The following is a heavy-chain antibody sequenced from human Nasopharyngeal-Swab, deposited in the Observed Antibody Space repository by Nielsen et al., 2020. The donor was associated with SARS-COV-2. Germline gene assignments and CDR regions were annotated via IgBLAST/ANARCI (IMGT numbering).Heavy chain of an antibody. D-gene: IGHD3-10*01. J-gene: IGHJ6*03. Sequence: GSLRLSCTVSGGSISSYYWSWIRQPPGKGLEWIGYIYYSGSTNYNPSLKRRVPISLDTSKNQFSLKLSSVTAADTAVYYCARSGEYPYYYYYMDVWGKGTTVTVSS. CDR1: GGSISSYY. CDR2: IYYSGST. V-gene: IGHV4-59*08. CDR3: ARSGEYPYYYYYMDV.